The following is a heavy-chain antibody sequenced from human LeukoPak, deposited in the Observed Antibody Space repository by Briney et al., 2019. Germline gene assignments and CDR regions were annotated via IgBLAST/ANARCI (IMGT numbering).Heavy chain of an antibody. D-gene: IGHD3-22*01. CDR3: RAATRYLDYYYDY. CDR2: ISSDGSNK. Sequence: AGGSLRLSCAASRFTFNIFGMHWVRQAPGKGLEWVAVISSDGSNKYYADSVRGRFTISRDNSKDALYLQMSSLAIEDTAVYYCRAATRYLDYYYDYWGQGTLVTVSS. CDR1: RFTFNIFG. J-gene: IGHJ4*02. V-gene: IGHV3-30*03.